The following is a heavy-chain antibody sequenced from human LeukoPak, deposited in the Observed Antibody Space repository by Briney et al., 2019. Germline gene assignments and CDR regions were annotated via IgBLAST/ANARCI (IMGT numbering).Heavy chain of an antibody. Sequence: GGSLRLSCAASGFTFSSYWMHWVRQAPGKGLVWVSRINRDGSSTSYADSVKGRFTISRDNAKNTLYLQMNSLRAEDTAVYYCARDRDGYSSSHFDYWGQGTLVTVSS. J-gene: IGHJ4*02. CDR1: GFTFSSYW. V-gene: IGHV3-74*01. CDR2: INRDGSST. D-gene: IGHD6-13*01. CDR3: ARDRDGYSSSHFDY.